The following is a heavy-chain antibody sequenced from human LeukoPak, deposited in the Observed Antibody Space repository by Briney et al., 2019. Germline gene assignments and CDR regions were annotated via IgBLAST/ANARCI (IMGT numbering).Heavy chain of an antibody. CDR1: GLTGSHNY. V-gene: IGHV3-53*01. D-gene: IGHD4-17*01. J-gene: IGHJ5*02. Sequence: GGSLRLSCAASGLTGSHNYVSWVRQAPGKGLEWVSAIHTSGDTCYADSVKGGFTISRDTSKNTLYLQINSLRVEDTAVYYCIVFGDSNHWGQGTLVTVSS. CDR2: IHTSGDT. CDR3: IVFGDSNH.